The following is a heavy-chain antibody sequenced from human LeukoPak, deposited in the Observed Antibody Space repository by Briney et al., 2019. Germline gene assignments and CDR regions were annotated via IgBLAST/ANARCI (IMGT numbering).Heavy chain of an antibody. CDR1: GFSFGSFA. Sequence: GGSLRLSCAASGFSFGSFAMSWVRQAPGKGLEWVSGIIGSGGTTFYADSVKGRFTISRDNSKNTLYLQMNSLRAEDTAVYYCAKNPGYYDSSGYYSYWGQGTLVTVSS. CDR3: AKNPGYYDSSGYYSY. CDR2: IIGSGGTT. J-gene: IGHJ4*02. V-gene: IGHV3-23*01. D-gene: IGHD3-22*01.